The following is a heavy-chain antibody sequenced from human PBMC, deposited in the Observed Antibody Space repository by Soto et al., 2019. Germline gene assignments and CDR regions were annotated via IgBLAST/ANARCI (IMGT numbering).Heavy chain of an antibody. Sequence: ASVKVSCKASGYTFTSYYMHWVRQAPGQGLEWMGIINPSGGSTSYAQKFQGRVTMTRDTSTSTVYMELSSLRSEDTAVYYCARDHSGWYLDPPNYYFDYWGQGTLVTVSS. J-gene: IGHJ4*02. CDR2: INPSGGST. CDR1: GYTFTSYY. D-gene: IGHD6-19*01. CDR3: ARDHSGWYLDPPNYYFDY. V-gene: IGHV1-46*03.